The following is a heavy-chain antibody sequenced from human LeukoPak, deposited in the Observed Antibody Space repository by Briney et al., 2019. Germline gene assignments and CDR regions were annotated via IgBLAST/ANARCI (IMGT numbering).Heavy chain of an antibody. CDR2: IYHSGST. CDR1: GGSISSSNW. V-gene: IGHV4-4*02. CDR3: ARDVSSGWYYFDY. D-gene: IGHD6-19*01. Sequence: SETLSLTCTVSGGSISSSNWWSWVRQPPGTGLEWIGEIYHSGSTNYNPSLKSRVTISVDKSKNQFSLKLSSVTAADTAVYYCARDVSSGWYYFDYWGQGTLVTVSS. J-gene: IGHJ4*02.